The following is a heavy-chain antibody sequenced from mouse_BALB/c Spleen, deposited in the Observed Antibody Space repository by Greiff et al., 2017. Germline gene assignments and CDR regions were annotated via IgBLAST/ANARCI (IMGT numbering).Heavy chain of an antibody. J-gene: IGHJ3*01. Sequence: QVQLKQSGAELMKPGASVKISCKATGYTFSSYWIEWVKQRPGHGLEWIGEILPGSGSTNYNEKFKGKATFTADTSSNTAYMQLSSLTSEDSAVYYCARAYDYVGAWFAYWGQGTLVTVSA. D-gene: IGHD2-4*01. CDR3: ARAYDYVGAWFAY. CDR2: ILPGSGST. V-gene: IGHV1-9*01. CDR1: GYTFSSYW.